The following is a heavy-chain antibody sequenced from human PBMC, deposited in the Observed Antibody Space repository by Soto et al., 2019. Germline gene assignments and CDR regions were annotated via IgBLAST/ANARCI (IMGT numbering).Heavy chain of an antibody. CDR3: ARVSEMGSGWYEEWRPHFDP. CDR2: ISYDGSNK. CDR1: GFTFSSYG. V-gene: IGHV3-30*03. D-gene: IGHD6-19*01. Sequence: PGGSLRLSCAASGFTFSSYGMHWVRQAPGKGLEWVAVISYDGSNKYYADSVKGRFTISRDNSKNTLYLQMNSLRAEDTAVYYCARVSEMGSGWYEEWRPHFDPWGQGTPVTVSS. J-gene: IGHJ5*02.